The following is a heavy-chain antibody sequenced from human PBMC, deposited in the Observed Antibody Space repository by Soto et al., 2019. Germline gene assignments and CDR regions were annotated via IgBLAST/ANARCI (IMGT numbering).Heavy chain of an antibody. CDR1: GYTFTSHY. V-gene: IGHV1-46*01. J-gene: IGHJ4*02. D-gene: IGHD2-15*01. Sequence: ASVKVSCKTSGYTFTSHYIHWVRQAPGQGLEWMGMIDPYDGTTTNAQRFQGRVTMTRDTSTTTVNMEMNSLRSEDTATYFCARDIVTASTTLLGRGEQGYGKDYWGRGPLVTVS. CDR2: IDPYDGTT. CDR3: ARDIVTASTTLLGRGEQGYGKDY.